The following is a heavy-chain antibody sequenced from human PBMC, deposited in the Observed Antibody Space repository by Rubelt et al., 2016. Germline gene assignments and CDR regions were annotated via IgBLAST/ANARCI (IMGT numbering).Heavy chain of an antibody. D-gene: IGHD6-13*01. V-gene: IGHV1-18*01. CDR2: IRAYTGNT. CDR1: GYTFTSYG. J-gene: IGHJ4*02. CDR3: ARDAINIAAAGFDY. Sequence: QVQLVQSGAEVKKPGASVKVSCKASGYTFTSYGISWVRQAPGQGLEWMGWIRAYTGNTNVAEKLQGRVTMTTDTSTRTSYMELRGLRSDDTAVYYCARDAINIAAAGFDYWGQGTLVTVSS.